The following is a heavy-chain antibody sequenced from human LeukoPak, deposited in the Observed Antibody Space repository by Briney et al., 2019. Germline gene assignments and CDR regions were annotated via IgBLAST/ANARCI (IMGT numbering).Heavy chain of an antibody. CDR1: GGSISSSSYY. CDR3: ARDTAVDGQPVGQLFDY. J-gene: IGHJ4*02. Sequence: SETLSLTCTVSGGSISSSSYYWGWIRQPPGKGLEWIGSIYYSGSTYYNPSLKSRVTISADTSKNQFSLKLSSVTAADTAVYYCARDTAVDGQPVGQLFDYWGQGTLVTVSS. D-gene: IGHD5-18*01. CDR2: IYYSGST. V-gene: IGHV4-39*07.